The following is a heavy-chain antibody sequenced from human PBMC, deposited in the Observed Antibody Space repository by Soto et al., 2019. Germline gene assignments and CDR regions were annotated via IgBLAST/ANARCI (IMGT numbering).Heavy chain of an antibody. CDR3: AKGVGGTIVYHYFDY. CDR1: GFTFDDYA. J-gene: IGHJ4*02. Sequence: EVQLVESGGGLVQPGTSLRVSCAASGFTFDDYAMHWVRQAPGKGLEWVSSISWNSGSTGYADSVKGRFTISRDNAKNSLYLQMNSLRAEDTALYYCAKGVGGTIVYHYFDYWGQGTLDTVSS. D-gene: IGHD3-16*02. CDR2: ISWNSGST. V-gene: IGHV3-9*01.